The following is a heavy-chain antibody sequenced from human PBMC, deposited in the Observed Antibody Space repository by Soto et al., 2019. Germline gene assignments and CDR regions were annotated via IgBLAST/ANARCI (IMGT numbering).Heavy chain of an antibody. J-gene: IGHJ4*02. V-gene: IGHV4-59*01. CDR1: GGYISSYY. CDR3: ARHLSVRGVFDF. Sequence: SETLSLTCTGSGGYISSYYWSWIRQPPGKGLEWIGYIYYSGSTNYNPSLKSRVTISVDTSKNQFSLKLSSVTAADTAVYYCARHLSVRGVFDFWGQGTQVTVSS. CDR2: IYYSGST. D-gene: IGHD3-10*01.